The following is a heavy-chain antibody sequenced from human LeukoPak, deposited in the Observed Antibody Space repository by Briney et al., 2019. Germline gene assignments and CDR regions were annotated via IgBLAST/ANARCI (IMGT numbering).Heavy chain of an antibody. J-gene: IGHJ4*02. CDR2: MNPNSGNT. CDR1: GYTFTSYY. CDR3: ARGSVPAAYFDY. D-gene: IGHD2-2*01. Sequence: ASVTVSCKASGYTFTSYYMHWVLQATGQGLEWMGWMNPNSGNTGYAQKFQGRVTITRNTSISTAYMELSSLRSEDTAVYYCARGSVPAAYFDYWGQGTLVTVSS. V-gene: IGHV1-8*03.